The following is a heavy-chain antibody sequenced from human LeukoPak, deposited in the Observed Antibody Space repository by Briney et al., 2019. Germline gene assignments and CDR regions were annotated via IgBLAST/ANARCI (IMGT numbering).Heavy chain of an antibody. CDR1: GFTFSSYG. Sequence: GGSLILFCGASGFTFSSYGMHWVRQAPGKGLEGVAFIRYDGSNKYYADSVKGRFTISRDNSKNTVYLKMNSVRAEDTAVYYCAKDYYDSIPYYFDYWGQGPLVTVSS. J-gene: IGHJ4*02. CDR2: IRYDGSNK. CDR3: AKDYYDSIPYYFDY. V-gene: IGHV3-30*02. D-gene: IGHD3-22*01.